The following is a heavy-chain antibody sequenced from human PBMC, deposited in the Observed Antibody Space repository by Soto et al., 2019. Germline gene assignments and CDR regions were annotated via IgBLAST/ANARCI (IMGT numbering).Heavy chain of an antibody. CDR1: GGSISSSSYY. CDR2: IFYSGST. CDR3: ASLGYSSGRWDDY. V-gene: IGHV4-39*01. D-gene: IGHD6-19*01. Sequence: QLQLQESGPGLVKPSETLSLTCTVSGGSISSSSYYWGWIRQPPGKGLEWIGSIFYSGSTYYNPSLKSRLTISVDTSKNQFSRKLSSVTAADTAVYYCASLGYSSGRWDDYWGQGTLVTVSS. J-gene: IGHJ4*02.